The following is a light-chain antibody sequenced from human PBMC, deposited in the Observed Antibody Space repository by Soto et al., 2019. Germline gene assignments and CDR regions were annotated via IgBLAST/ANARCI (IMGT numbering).Light chain of an antibody. Sequence: DIVMTQSPDSLAVSLGERATINCKSSQSLLYSSDNKNYLSWYQQKPGRPPKLLIYWASSRESGVPDRFSASVSGTDFTLTISSLQAEDVAVYYFQQHYTTPLTFGGGTKVEIK. V-gene: IGKV4-1*01. CDR2: WAS. J-gene: IGKJ4*01. CDR1: QSLLYSSDNKNY. CDR3: QQHYTTPLT.